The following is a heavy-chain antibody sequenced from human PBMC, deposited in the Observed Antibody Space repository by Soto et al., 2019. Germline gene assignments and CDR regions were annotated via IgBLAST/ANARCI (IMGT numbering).Heavy chain of an antibody. CDR1: GGTFSIYA. J-gene: IGHJ2*01. Sequence: SVKVSCKASGGTFSIYAISWVRQAPGQGLEWMGGIIPIFGTANYAQKFQGRVTITADESTSTAYMELSSLRSEDTAVYYCARAPFGVPPWYFDLWGRGTLVTVSS. CDR2: IIPIFGTA. V-gene: IGHV1-69*13. CDR3: ARAPFGVPPWYFDL. D-gene: IGHD3-3*01.